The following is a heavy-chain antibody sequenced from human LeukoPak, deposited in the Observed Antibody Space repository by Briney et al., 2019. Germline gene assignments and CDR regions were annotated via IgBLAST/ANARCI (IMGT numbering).Heavy chain of an antibody. CDR2: VYPGDSDT. J-gene: IGHJ3*02. CDR3: ARGMVRGTLGRAFDI. D-gene: IGHD3-10*01. Sequence: GESLKISCKGSGYSFTTYWIGWARQMPGKGLEWMGIVYPGDSDTRYSPSFQGQVTISADKSINTAYLQWSSLKASDTAVYYCARGMVRGTLGRAFDIWGQGTAITVSS. V-gene: IGHV5-51*01. CDR1: GYSFTTYW.